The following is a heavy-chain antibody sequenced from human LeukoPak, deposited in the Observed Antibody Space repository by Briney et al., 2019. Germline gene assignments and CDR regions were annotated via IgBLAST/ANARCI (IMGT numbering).Heavy chain of an antibody. Sequence: SETLSLTCAVYGGSFSGYYWSWIRQPPGKGLEWIGEINHSGSTNYNPSLKSRVTISLDTSKKQFSLKVSSVTAADTAVYFCARGARLGYDYYYGMDVWGLGTTVTVSS. CDR2: INHSGST. J-gene: IGHJ6*02. D-gene: IGHD3-16*01. CDR1: GGSFSGYY. CDR3: ARGARLGYDYYYGMDV. V-gene: IGHV4-34*01.